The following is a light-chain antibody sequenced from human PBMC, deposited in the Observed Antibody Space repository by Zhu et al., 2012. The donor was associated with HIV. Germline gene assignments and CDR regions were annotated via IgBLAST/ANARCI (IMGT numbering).Light chain of an antibody. CDR1: QSVNSNY. V-gene: IGKV3-11*01. CDR2: DAS. J-gene: IGKJ4*01. Sequence: EFVLTQSPGTLSLSPGERATLSCRASQSVNSNYLAWYQLKPGQAPRFLIYDASNRATGIPARFSGSGSGTDFTLTISSLEPEDFAIYYCQHRNNWPPELTFGGRDQGGDQT. CDR3: QHRNNWPPELT.